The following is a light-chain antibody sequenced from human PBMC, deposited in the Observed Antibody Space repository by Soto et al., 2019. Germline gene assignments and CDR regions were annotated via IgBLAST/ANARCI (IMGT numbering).Light chain of an antibody. CDR1: QSVSSN. Sequence: IVMTQSPATLSVSPGERATLSCRASQSVSSNLAWYQHKPGQAPRLLIYGASTRATGIPARFSGSGSGTEFTLTISSLQSEDFAVYSCQQYNNWPRTFGRGTKVEIK. V-gene: IGKV3-15*01. J-gene: IGKJ1*01. CDR3: QQYNNWPRT. CDR2: GAS.